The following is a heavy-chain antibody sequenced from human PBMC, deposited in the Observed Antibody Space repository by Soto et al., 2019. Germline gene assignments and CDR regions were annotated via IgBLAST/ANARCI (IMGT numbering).Heavy chain of an antibody. Sequence: PGGSLRLSCSASGFTFSNAWMSWVRQAPGKGLEWVGRIKSKTDGGTTDYAAPVKGRFTISRDDSKNTLYLQMNSLKTEDTAVYYCTTDHDPVADTSLGSLRFFAARGGGNWGQGTMVTVSS. CDR1: GFTFSNAW. CDR2: IKSKTDGGTT. CDR3: TTDHDPVADTSLGSLRFFAARGGGN. J-gene: IGHJ3*01. D-gene: IGHD3-16*01. V-gene: IGHV3-15*01.